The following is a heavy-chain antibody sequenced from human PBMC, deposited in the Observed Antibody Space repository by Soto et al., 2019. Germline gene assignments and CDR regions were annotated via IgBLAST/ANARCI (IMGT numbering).Heavy chain of an antibody. D-gene: IGHD6-6*01. CDR3: AKRVEYSSSTHYFDY. Sequence: EVQLLESGGGLVQPGESLRLACAASGVTLSNSGMSWVRQAPGKGLEWVAGISESGENTYYADSVKGRFTISRDDSKNTLYLQMNSLRAEDTAVYYCAKRVEYSSSTHYFDYWVQGTLVTVSS. CDR2: ISESGENT. J-gene: IGHJ4*02. CDR1: GVTLSNSG. V-gene: IGHV3-23*01.